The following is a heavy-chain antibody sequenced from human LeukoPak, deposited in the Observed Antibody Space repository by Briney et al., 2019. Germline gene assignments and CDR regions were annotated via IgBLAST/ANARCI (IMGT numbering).Heavy chain of an antibody. J-gene: IGHJ4*02. CDR2: IYYSGST. CDR3: ARVASSGWYFTRAKYYFDY. V-gene: IGHV4-39*01. D-gene: IGHD6-19*01. CDR1: GDSISSSSSY. Sequence: SETLSLTCTVSGDSISSSSSYWGWIRQPPGEGLEWIGSIYYSGSTYYNTSLKSRVTISVDTSKNQFSLKLSSVTAANTAVYFCARVASSGWYFTRAKYYFDYWGQGTLVTVSS.